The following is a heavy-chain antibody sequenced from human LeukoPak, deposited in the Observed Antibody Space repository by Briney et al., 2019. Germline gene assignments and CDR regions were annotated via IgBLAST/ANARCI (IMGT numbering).Heavy chain of an antibody. D-gene: IGHD3-10*01. J-gene: IGHJ5*02. CDR2: IYTSGST. Sequence: SETLSLTCTVSGGSISSGAYYWNWIRQPAGKGLEWIGRIYTSGSTNYNPSLKSRVTISVDTSKNQFYLKLSSVTAADTAVYYCARPRTSYYGSGSYRWFGPWGQGTLVTVSS. V-gene: IGHV4-61*02. CDR1: GGSISSGAYY. CDR3: ARPRTSYYGSGSYRWFGP.